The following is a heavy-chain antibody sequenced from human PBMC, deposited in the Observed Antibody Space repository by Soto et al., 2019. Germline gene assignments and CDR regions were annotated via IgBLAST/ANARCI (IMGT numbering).Heavy chain of an antibody. Sequence: ASEKVSCKASGGTFSSYAISWVRQAPRQGLEWMGRTNVNSGGTQPAQNFKGRVATTRDSSIHPAYMELSSLTSDDTAVYYCATLADRPDYWGQGTLVTVSS. CDR1: GGTFSSYA. D-gene: IGHD6-6*01. CDR3: ATLADRPDY. V-gene: IGHV1-2*02. J-gene: IGHJ4*02. CDR2: TNVNSGGT.